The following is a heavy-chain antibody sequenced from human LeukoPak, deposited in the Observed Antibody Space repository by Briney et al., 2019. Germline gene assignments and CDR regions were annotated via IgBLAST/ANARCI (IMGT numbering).Heavy chain of an antibody. D-gene: IGHD3-16*01. Sequence: SETLSLTCTVSGGSISSHYWSWVRQPPGQGLEWLAYIYDSGNTNYNPSLKSRLSISMDTSKNQFSLKLSSVTAADTAVYYCARRRRLGYFDYWGQGTLVTVSS. V-gene: IGHV4-59*08. J-gene: IGHJ4*02. CDR1: GGSISSHY. CDR2: IYDSGNT. CDR3: ARRRRLGYFDY.